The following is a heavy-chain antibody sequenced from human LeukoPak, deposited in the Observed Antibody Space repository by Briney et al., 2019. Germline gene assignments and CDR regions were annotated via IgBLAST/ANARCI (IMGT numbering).Heavy chain of an antibody. D-gene: IGHD1-26*01. V-gene: IGHV4-4*07. CDR1: GDFIRSYW. J-gene: IGHJ4*02. CDR2: IYATGST. CDR3: ARQGYTASYYFLDF. Sequence: PSETLSLTCDVSGDFIRSYWWGWVRQPAGKGLEWIGRIYATGSTKFNPALKSRLTMSMDPSTNQLSLKLSLKLASVTAADTAVYFCARQGYTASYYFLDFWSQGSLVTVPP.